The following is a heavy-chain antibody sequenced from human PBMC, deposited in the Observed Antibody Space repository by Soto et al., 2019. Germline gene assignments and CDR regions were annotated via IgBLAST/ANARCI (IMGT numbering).Heavy chain of an antibody. J-gene: IGHJ4*02. V-gene: IGHV3-30-3*01. CDR3: ARAGYCISTSCLNFDY. CDR2: ISYDGSNK. Sequence: QVQLVESGGGVVQPGRSLRLSCAASGFTFSSYAMHWVRQAPGKGLEWVAVISYDGSNKYYADSVKGRFTISRDNSKNTLYLQMNSLRAEDTAVYYCARAGYCISTSCLNFDYWGQGTLVTVSS. CDR1: GFTFSSYA. D-gene: IGHD2-2*01.